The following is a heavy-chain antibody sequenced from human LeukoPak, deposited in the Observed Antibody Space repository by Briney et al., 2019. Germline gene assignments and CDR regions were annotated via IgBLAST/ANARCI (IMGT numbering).Heavy chain of an antibody. CDR3: AGASHDYGDYSHFDY. CDR1: GGFISSSSYY. V-gene: IGHV4-39*07. Sequence: PSETLSLTCTVSGGFISSSSYYWGWIRQPPGKGLEWIGSIYYSGSTYYNPSLKSRVTMSIDTSKNQFSLKLSSVTAADTAVYYCAGASHDYGDYSHFDYWGQGTLVTVSS. J-gene: IGHJ4*02. D-gene: IGHD4-17*01. CDR2: IYYSGST.